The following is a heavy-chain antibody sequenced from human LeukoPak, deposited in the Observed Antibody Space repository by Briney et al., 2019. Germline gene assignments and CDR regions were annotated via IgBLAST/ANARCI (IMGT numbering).Heavy chain of an antibody. D-gene: IGHD4-17*01. CDR1: VFTGSSNY. J-gene: IGHJ4*02. CDR3: AHGDYDGFGGY. CDR2: IYRGGGT. Sequence: GGSLRLSCAASVFTGSSNYMSWVRQAPGKALEGLSVIYRGGGTFYAGYVKGRFTISRDISKNTVYLQMNSLRAEDTAVYYCAHGDYDGFGGYLGQGNLVTVSS. V-gene: IGHV3-66*01.